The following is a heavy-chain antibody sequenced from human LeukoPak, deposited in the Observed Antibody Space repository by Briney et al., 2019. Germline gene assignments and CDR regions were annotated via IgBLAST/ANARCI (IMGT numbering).Heavy chain of an antibody. CDR3: ARDRGPYSSSQPYYFDY. CDR2: INWNGGST. V-gene: IGHV3-20*04. Sequence: GGSLRLSCAASGFTFDAYGMSWVRQAPGKGLEWVAGINWNGGSTGYADSVKGRFTISRDNAKNSLYLQMNSLRAEDTALYYCARDRGPYSSSQPYYFDYWGQGTLVTVSS. D-gene: IGHD6-6*01. CDR1: GFTFDAYG. J-gene: IGHJ4*02.